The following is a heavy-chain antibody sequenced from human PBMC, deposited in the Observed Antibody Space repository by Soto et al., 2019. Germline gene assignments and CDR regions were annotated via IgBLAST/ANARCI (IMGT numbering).Heavy chain of an antibody. V-gene: IGHV1-69*13. CDR2: IIPIFATA. Sequence: SSLKSACKGAVCGFSIDVGGCVLHAPKQGLEWMGGIIPIFATASNAQKFQGRVTITADESTSTAYMELSRLRSADTAVYYCAIGTYSYDSIGYDGTFEIRGQGTRVTV. CDR1: VCGFSIDV. CDR3: AIGTYSYDSIGYDGTFEI. J-gene: IGHJ3*02. D-gene: IGHD3-22*01.